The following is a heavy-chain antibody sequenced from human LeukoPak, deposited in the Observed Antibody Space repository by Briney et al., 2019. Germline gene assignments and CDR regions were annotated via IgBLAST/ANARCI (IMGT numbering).Heavy chain of an antibody. CDR2: IYYSGST. D-gene: IGHD6-19*01. V-gene: IGHV4-31*03. CDR1: GGSISSGGYY. CDR3: ARPYSSGWYGAFDI. Sequence: SQTLSLTCTVSGGSISSGGYYWSWIRQHPGKGLKWIGYIYYSGSTYYNPSLKSRVTISVDTSKNQFSLKLSSVTAADTAVYYCARPYSSGWYGAFDIWGQGTMVTVSS. J-gene: IGHJ3*02.